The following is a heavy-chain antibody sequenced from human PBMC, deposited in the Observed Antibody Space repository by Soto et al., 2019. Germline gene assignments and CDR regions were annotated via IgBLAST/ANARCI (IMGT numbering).Heavy chain of an antibody. J-gene: IGHJ6*02. CDR2: IYYSGST. Sequence: PSETLSLTCTVSGGSISSYYWSWIRQPPGKGLEWIGYIYYSGSTNYNPSLKSRVTRSVDTSKNQFSLKLSSVTAADTAVYYCARRVVVAATAYYYGMDVWGQGTTVTVSS. V-gene: IGHV4-59*01. CDR1: GGSISSYY. D-gene: IGHD2-15*01. CDR3: ARRVVVAATAYYYGMDV.